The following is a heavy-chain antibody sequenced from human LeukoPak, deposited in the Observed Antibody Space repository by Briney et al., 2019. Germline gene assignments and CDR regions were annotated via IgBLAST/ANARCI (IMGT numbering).Heavy chain of an antibody. CDR1: GGSISSYY. D-gene: IGHD4-11*01. V-gene: IGHV4-59*08. J-gene: IGHJ4*02. CDR2: IYYSGST. Sequence: SETLSLTCTVSGGSISSYYWSWIRQPPGKGLEWIGYIYYSGSTNYNPSLKSRVTISVDTSKNQFSLKLSSVTAAVTAVYYCARGIDDYSNYFDYWGQGTLVTVSS. CDR3: ARGIDDYSNYFDY.